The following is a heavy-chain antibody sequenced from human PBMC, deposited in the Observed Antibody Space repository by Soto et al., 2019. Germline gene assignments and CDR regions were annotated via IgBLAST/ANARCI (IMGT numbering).Heavy chain of an antibody. CDR1: GFTFSSYE. D-gene: IGHD5-18*01. Sequence: QPGGSLRLSCAASGFTFSSYEMNWVRQAPGKGLEWVSYISSSGSTIYYADSVKGRFTISRDNAKNSLYLQMNSLRAEDTAVYYCAKEGGYSYGNDYWGQGTLVTVSS. V-gene: IGHV3-48*03. J-gene: IGHJ4*02. CDR2: ISSSGSTI. CDR3: AKEGGYSYGNDY.